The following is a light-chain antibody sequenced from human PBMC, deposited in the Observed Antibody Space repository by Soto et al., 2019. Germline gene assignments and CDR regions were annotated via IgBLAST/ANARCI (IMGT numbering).Light chain of an antibody. CDR1: QSLSSSY. CDR3: QHYYNNPPT. Sequence: ILFTQSPVTLYLSTGERVTLSCRASQSLSSSYLAWYQQTPGQAPRLLIYAASNRDAGIPARFSASWSGTEFTLTLTRPQSEDVAVYYCQHYYNNPPTFGGGTKVDIK. J-gene: IGKJ4*01. V-gene: IGKV3-20*01. CDR2: AAS.